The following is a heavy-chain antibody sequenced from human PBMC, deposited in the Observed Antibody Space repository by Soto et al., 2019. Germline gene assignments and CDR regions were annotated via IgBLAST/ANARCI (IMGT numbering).Heavy chain of an antibody. V-gene: IGHV6-1*01. CDR1: GDSVSSNSAA. J-gene: IGHJ6*03. D-gene: IGHD1-7*01. CDR2: TYYRSRWYN. Sequence: QVQLQESGPGLVKPSQTLSLTCVISGDSVSSNSAAWNWIRLSPSRGLEWLARTYYRSRWYNDYAVSVRSRITVNPDTSKNQFSLQLTSVTPEDTAVYYCAGTTSHHWLYMDVWGKGVTVTVSS. CDR3: AGTTSHHWLYMDV.